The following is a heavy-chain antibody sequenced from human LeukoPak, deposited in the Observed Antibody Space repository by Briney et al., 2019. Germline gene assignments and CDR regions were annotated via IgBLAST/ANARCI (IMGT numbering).Heavy chain of an antibody. V-gene: IGHV3-64D*06. Sequence: GGSLRLSCTASGFTFSSYAMHWVRQAPGKGLEYVSAISSNGGSTYYADSVKGRFTISRDNSKNTLYLQMSSLRAEDTAVYYCVRVGSGRPFDYWGQGTLVTVSS. D-gene: IGHD6-19*01. CDR2: ISSNGGST. CDR3: VRVGSGRPFDY. J-gene: IGHJ4*02. CDR1: GFTFSSYA.